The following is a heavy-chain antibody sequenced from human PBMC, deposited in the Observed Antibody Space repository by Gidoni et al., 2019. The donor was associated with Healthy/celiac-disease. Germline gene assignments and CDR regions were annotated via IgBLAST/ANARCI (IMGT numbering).Heavy chain of an antibody. CDR3: ARWAGGAGYSSGWYDY. CDR1: GYSFTSYW. D-gene: IGHD6-19*01. V-gene: IGHV5-10-1*03. CDR2: IDPSDSYT. Sequence: EVQLVQSGAEVKKPGASLRISCKGSGYSFTSYWISWVRQMPGKGLEWMGRIDPSDSYTNYSPSFQGHVTISADKSISTAYLQWSSLKASDTAMYYCARWAGGAGYSSGWYDYWGQGTLVTVSS. J-gene: IGHJ4*02.